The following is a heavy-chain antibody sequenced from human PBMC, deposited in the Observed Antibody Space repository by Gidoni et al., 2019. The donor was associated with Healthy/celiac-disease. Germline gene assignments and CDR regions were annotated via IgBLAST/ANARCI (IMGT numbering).Heavy chain of an antibody. J-gene: IGHJ4*02. Sequence: QVQLVQSGAEVKKPGSSVKVSCKASGGTFSSYAISWVRQAPGQGLEWMGRIIPILGIANYAQKFQGRVTITADKSTSTAYMELSSLRSEDTAVYYCARSATEWDYYFDYWGQGTLVTVSS. CDR1: GGTFSSYA. V-gene: IGHV1-69*04. CDR3: ARSATEWDYYFDY. D-gene: IGHD2-15*01. CDR2: IIPILGIA.